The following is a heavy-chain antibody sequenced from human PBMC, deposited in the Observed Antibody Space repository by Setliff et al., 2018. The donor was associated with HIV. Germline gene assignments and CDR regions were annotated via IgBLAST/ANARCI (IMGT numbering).Heavy chain of an antibody. V-gene: IGHV1-2*02. CDR3: TRGGRVPGHWYFDL. Sequence: GASVKVSCKASGYSFSGHFMVWVRLAPGHGLEWMGWINPESGGTSYAQKFQGRVTMTTDTSITTAFMELYNLTPDDTAVYYCTRGGRVPGHWYFDLWGRGALVTVSS. CDR1: GYSFSGHF. J-gene: IGHJ2*01. D-gene: IGHD1-1*01. CDR2: INPESGGT.